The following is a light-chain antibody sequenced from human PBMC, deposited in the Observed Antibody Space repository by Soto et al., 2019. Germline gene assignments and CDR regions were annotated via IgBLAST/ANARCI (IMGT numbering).Light chain of an antibody. Sequence: QSVLTQPPSASGTPGQRVTISCSGSSSNIGSNTVNWYQQFPGTAPKLLIYSNNERPSGVPDRFSGSKSGTSASLAISGLQSEDEADYYCQSYDNILSGPLFGGGTKLTVL. V-gene: IGLV1-44*01. CDR1: SSNIGSNT. CDR2: SNN. CDR3: QSYDNILSGPL. J-gene: IGLJ3*02.